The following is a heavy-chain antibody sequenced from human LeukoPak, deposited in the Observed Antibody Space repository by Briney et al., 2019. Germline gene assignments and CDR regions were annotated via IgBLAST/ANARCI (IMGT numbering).Heavy chain of an antibody. CDR2: ISGSGGST. CDR3: AKLPGGYYDSKALSCFDY. CDR1: GFTFSSYA. J-gene: IGHJ4*02. V-gene: IGHV3-23*01. Sequence: GGSLRLPCAASGFTFSSYAMSWVRQAPGKGLEWVSAISGSGGSTYYADSVKGRFTISRDNSKNTLYLQMNSLRAEDTAVYYCAKLPGGYYDSKALSCFDYWGQGTLVTVSS. D-gene: IGHD3-22*01.